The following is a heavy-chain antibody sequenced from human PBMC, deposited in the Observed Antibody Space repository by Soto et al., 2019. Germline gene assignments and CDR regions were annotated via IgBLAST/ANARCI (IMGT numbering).Heavy chain of an antibody. D-gene: IGHD5-18*01. Sequence: ASVKVSCKASGYTFTSYGISWVRQAPGQGLEWMGWISAYYGNTNYAQKLQGRVTMTTDTSTSTAYMELRSLRSDDTAVYYCARVGTWIQLWRYFDYWGQGTLVTVSS. J-gene: IGHJ4*02. CDR1: GYTFTSYG. V-gene: IGHV1-18*01. CDR3: ARVGTWIQLWRYFDY. CDR2: ISAYYGNT.